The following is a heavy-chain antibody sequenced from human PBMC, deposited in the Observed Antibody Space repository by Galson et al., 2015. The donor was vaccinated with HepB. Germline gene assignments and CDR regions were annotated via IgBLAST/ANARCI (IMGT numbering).Heavy chain of an antibody. D-gene: IGHD2/OR15-2a*01. CDR1: GYTLTELS. CDR2: FDPEDGET. J-gene: IGHJ6*03. CDR3: ATDNRVGYYYMDV. V-gene: IGHV1-24*01. Sequence: SVKVSCKVSGYTLTELSMHWVRQAPGKGLEWMGGFDPEDGETIYAQKFQGRITMTEDTSTDTAYMELSSLRSEDTAVYYCATDNRVGYYYMDVWGKGTTVTVSS.